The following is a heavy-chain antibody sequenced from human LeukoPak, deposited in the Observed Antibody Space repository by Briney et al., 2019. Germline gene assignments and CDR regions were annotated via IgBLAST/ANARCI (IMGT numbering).Heavy chain of an antibody. J-gene: IGHJ4*02. Sequence: GGSLRLSCVASGFTFSNYGMHWVRQAPGKGLEWVAFIRYDGSNKYYADSVKGRFTISRDNSKNTLYLQMNSLRAEDTAVYHCAKALFSRYCSGGSCYSGVDYWGQGTLVTVSS. CDR2: IRYDGSNK. D-gene: IGHD2-15*01. CDR1: GFTFSNYG. CDR3: AKALFSRYCSGGSCYSGVDY. V-gene: IGHV3-30*02.